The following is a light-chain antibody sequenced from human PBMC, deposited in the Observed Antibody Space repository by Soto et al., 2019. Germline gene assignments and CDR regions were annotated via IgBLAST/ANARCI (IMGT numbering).Light chain of an antibody. Sequence: QLVLTQSPSASASLGASVKLSCTLSSGHSNYAIAWHQQQPEKGPRYLMEVNSDGSHSKGDGIPDRFSGSSSGAERYLTISSLQSEDEADYYCQTWGTGIVVFGGGTKVTDL. V-gene: IGLV4-69*01. CDR3: QTWGTGIVV. J-gene: IGLJ2*01. CDR2: VNSDGSH. CDR1: SGHSNYA.